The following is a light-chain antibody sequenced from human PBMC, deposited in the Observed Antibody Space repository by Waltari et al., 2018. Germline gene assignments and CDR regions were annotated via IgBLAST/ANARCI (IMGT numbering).Light chain of an antibody. CDR3: QQYNNWPWWT. CDR1: QSVSSN. J-gene: IGKJ1*01. Sequence: ELVMTQSPATLSVSPGERATLSCRASQSVSSNLAWYQQKPGQAPRLLIYGASTRATGIPARFSGSGSGTEFTLTISSMQSEDFAVYYCQQYNNWPWWTFGQGTKVEIK. CDR2: GAS. V-gene: IGKV3-15*01.